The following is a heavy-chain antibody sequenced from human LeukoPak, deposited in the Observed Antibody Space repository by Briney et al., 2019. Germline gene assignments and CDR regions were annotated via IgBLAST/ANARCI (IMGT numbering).Heavy chain of an antibody. CDR2: IKQDGSEK. V-gene: IGHV3-7*01. CDR1: GFTFSNHR. Sequence: PGGSLRLSCAAPGFTFSNHRMSWVRQAPGKGLEWVASIKQDGSEKYYVDSVKGRFTISRDNAKNSLYLQMNSLRAEDTAVYYCARGETGAFDYWGQGTLVTVSS. J-gene: IGHJ4*02. CDR3: ARGETGAFDY. D-gene: IGHD1-1*01.